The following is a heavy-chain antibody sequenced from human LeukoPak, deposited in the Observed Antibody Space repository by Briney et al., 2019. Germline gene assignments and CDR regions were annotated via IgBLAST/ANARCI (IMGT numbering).Heavy chain of an antibody. CDR3: ARVFRVPYDAFDI. CDR2: INPNSGGT. Sequence: ASVKVSCKASGYTFTGYYMHWVRQAPGQGLEWMGRINPNSGGTNYAQKFQGRVTMTSDTSISTAYMELSRLRSDDTAVYYCARVFRVPYDAFDIWGQGTMVTVSS. J-gene: IGHJ3*02. CDR1: GYTFTGYY. D-gene: IGHD3-10*01. V-gene: IGHV1-2*06.